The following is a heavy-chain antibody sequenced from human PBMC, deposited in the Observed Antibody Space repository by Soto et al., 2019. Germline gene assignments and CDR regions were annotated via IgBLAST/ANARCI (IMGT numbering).Heavy chain of an antibody. V-gene: IGHV3-23*01. CDR2: ISGSGGST. D-gene: IGHD3-3*01. Sequence: GGSLSPSGPPFGLTFRSYAMTWVRKAQGKGLEWDSAISGSGGSTYYADSVRGRFSMSRDNPKTTLYLQMNSLNAEDTAVYYCEKVGDDDFWSGYLSYLDYWGQETLVTVSS. CDR3: EKVGDDDFWSGYLSYLDY. CDR1: GLTFRSYA. J-gene: IGHJ4*02.